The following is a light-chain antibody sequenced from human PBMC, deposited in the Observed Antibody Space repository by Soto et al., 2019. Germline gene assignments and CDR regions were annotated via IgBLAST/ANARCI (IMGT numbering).Light chain of an antibody. V-gene: IGKV3-15*01. CDR2: GIS. CDR1: QSINNN. Sequence: EIVLTQSPATLSVSPGERATLSCRASQSINNNYLAWYQQKPGQAPRLLIYGISTRATGVPARFSGSGSGTEFTLTISSLQSEDFAVYYCQQYSNWPPITFGQGTRLEIK. J-gene: IGKJ5*01. CDR3: QQYSNWPPIT.